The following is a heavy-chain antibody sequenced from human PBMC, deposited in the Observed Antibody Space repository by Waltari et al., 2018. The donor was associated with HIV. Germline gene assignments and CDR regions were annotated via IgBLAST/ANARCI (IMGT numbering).Heavy chain of an antibody. Sequence: QLQLQESGPGLVKPSETLSLTCPFSGGSISSSNYYWGWIRQSPGKGLEWIGRIYYSGITYYNTSLKSRVTISVDTSKNQFSLKLSSLTATDTAIYYCTRGAGGPGKFDYWGQGTLVTVSS. CDR2: IYYSGIT. J-gene: IGHJ4*02. V-gene: IGHV4-39*01. D-gene: IGHD2-15*01. CDR1: GGSISSSNYY. CDR3: TRGAGGPGKFDY.